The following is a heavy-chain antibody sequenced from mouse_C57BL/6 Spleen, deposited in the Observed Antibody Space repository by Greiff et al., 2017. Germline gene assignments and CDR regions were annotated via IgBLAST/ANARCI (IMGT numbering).Heavy chain of an antibody. V-gene: IGHV1-55*01. J-gene: IGHJ2*01. D-gene: IGHD1-1*01. CDR3: ARDYYGSSYRYFDY. Sequence: QVQLKQSGAELVKPGASVKMSCKASGYTFTSYWITWVKQRPGQGLEWIGDIYPGSGSTNYNEKFKSKATLTVDTSSSTAYMQLSSLTSEDSAVYYCARDYYGSSYRYFDYWGQGTTLTVSS. CDR2: IYPGSGST. CDR1: GYTFTSYW.